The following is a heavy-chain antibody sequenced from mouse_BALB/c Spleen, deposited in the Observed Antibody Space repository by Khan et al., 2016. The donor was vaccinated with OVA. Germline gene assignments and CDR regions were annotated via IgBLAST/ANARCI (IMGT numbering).Heavy chain of an antibody. CDR2: IWSDGST. CDR3: VRQPYYHYYVMDY. Sequence: VMLVESGPGLVAPSQSLSITCTISGFSLTNYGVHWVRLPPGKGLEWLVVIWSDGSTTYNSALKSRLSISKDNSKSQVFLKMNSLQTDDTAMYYCVRQPYYHYYVMDYWGQGTSVTVSS. D-gene: IGHD2-10*01. V-gene: IGHV2-6-1*01. J-gene: IGHJ4*01. CDR1: GFSLTNYG.